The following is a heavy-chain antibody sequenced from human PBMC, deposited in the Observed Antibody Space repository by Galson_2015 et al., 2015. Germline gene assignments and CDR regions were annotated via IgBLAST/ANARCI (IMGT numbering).Heavy chain of an antibody. CDR1: GFTFSDYY. V-gene: IGHV3-11*06. D-gene: IGHD6-13*01. CDR3: ARVREQQLVLPAGMDV. Sequence: SLRLSCAASGFTFSDYYMSWIRQAPGKGLEWVSYISSGSSYTNYADSVKGRFTISRDNAKNSLYLQMNSLRAEDTAVYYCARVREQQLVLPAGMDVWGQGTTVTVSS. J-gene: IGHJ6*02. CDR2: ISSGSSYT.